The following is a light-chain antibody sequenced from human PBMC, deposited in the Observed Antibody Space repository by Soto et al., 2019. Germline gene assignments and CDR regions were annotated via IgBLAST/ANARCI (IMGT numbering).Light chain of an antibody. CDR1: QGIRND. Sequence: AIQMTQSPSSLSASVGDRVTITCRASQGIRNDLGWYQQKPGKAPKLLIYAASSLQSGVPSRFSGSGSGTDFTLTISSLQAEDFATYYCLKDYNYPYTFGQGTKLEIK. J-gene: IGKJ2*01. CDR3: LKDYNYPYT. CDR2: AAS. V-gene: IGKV1-6*01.